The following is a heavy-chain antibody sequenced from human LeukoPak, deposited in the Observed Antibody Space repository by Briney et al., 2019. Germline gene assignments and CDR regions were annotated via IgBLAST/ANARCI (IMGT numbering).Heavy chain of an antibody. CDR2: IYYSGST. V-gene: IGHV4-61*01. D-gene: IGHD3-3*01. CDR3: ARVTVNFWSGYRYFDY. J-gene: IGHJ4*02. Sequence: SETLSLTCTVSGGSINSGTYYWSWIRQPPGKGLEWIGYIYYSGSTNYNPSLKSRVTISVDTSKNQFSLKLSSVTAADTAVYYCARVTVNFWSGYRYFDYWGQGTLVTVSS. CDR1: GGSINSGTYY.